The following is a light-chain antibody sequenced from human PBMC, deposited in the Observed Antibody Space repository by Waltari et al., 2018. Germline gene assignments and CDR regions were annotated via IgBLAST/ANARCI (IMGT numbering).Light chain of an antibody. CDR2: EVT. CDR3: CSYVGLGTYV. CDR1: SSDVGNSNL. Sequence: QSGLAQPASASGSPGQSIPITCTGTSSDVGNSNLVSWYQRRPGKAPTLLIYEVTKRAPGTSDRFSASKSGNTASLSISGLQAQEDEADYYCCSYVGLGTYVFGTGTKVTV. J-gene: IGLJ1*01. V-gene: IGLV2-23*02.